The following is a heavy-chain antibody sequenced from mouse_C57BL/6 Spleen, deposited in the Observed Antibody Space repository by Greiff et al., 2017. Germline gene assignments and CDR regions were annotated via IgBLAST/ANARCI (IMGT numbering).Heavy chain of an antibody. J-gene: IGHJ2*01. V-gene: IGHV8-12*01. CDR1: GFSLSTSGMG. Sequence: QVTLKESGPGILQSSQTLSLTCSFSGFSLSTSGMGVSWIRQPSGKGLEWLAHIYWDDDKRYNPSLKSRPTISKDTSRNQVFLKITSVDTADTATYYCAFSGTGVYFDYWGQGTTLTVSS. D-gene: IGHD4-1*01. CDR2: IYWDDDK. CDR3: AFSGTGVYFDY.